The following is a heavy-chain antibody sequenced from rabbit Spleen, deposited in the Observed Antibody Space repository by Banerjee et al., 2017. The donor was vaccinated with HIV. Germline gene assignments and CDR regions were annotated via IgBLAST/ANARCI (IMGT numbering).Heavy chain of an antibody. J-gene: IGHJ4*01. Sequence: QEQLKESGGGLVQPGGSLKLSCTASGFPFSSGYDMCWVRQAPGKGLEWIGTIYTGSNTITWYASWAKGRFTISKTSSTTVTLQLNSLTAADTATYFCARDPNYASGHYIYNFWGQGTLVTVS. CDR2: IYTGSNTIT. V-gene: IGHV1S45*01. CDR3: ARDPNYASGHYIYNF. D-gene: IGHD1-1*01. CDR1: GFPFSSGYD.